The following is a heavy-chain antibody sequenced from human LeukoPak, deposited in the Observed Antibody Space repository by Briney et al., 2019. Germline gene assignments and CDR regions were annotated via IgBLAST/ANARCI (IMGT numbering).Heavy chain of an antibody. Sequence: SQTPSLTCTVSGGSISSSSYYWGWIRQPPGKGLEWIGTIYYSGSTYYNPSLKSRVTISVDTSKNQFSLKLSSVTAADTAVYYCARVVVAARTPFDPWGQGTLVTVSS. CDR3: ARVVVAARTPFDP. J-gene: IGHJ5*02. D-gene: IGHD2-15*01. V-gene: IGHV4-39*07. CDR1: GGSISSSSYY. CDR2: IYYSGST.